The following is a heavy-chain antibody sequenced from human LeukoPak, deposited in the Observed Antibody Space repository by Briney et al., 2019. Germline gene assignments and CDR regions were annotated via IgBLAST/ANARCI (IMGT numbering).Heavy chain of an antibody. CDR3: GRAFPPLRTSSVGDL. CDR2: ISGRSSHT. D-gene: IGHD3-16*01. J-gene: IGHJ4*02. Sequence: PGGSLRLSCSASGFTFSDYDMNWIRQAPGKGLEWISAISGRSSHTYYGDSVKGRFSISRDNAKNLLYLQMNGLGAEDTAVYYCGRAFPPLRTSSVGDLWGQGTLVTVSS. V-gene: IGHV3-21*06. CDR1: GFTFSDYD.